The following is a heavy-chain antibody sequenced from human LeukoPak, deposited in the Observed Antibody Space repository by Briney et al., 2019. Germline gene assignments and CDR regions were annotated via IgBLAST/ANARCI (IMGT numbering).Heavy chain of an antibody. D-gene: IGHD3-22*01. V-gene: IGHV1-18*01. CDR1: GYTFTSYG. CDR3: ARVRYYNISDYYPDFDY. CDR2: ISAYNGNT. J-gene: IGHJ4*02. Sequence: ASVKVSCKASGYTFTSYGISWVRQAPGQGLEWMGWISAYNGNTNYAQKLQGRVTMTTDTSTSTAYMELRSLRSDDTAVYYCARVRYYNISDYYPDFDYWGQGTLVTVSS.